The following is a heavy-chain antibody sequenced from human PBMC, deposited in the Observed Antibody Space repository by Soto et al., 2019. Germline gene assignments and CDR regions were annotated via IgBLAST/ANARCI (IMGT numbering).Heavy chain of an antibody. D-gene: IGHD4-4*01. CDR1: GFTFSSYG. CDR3: ARFNGGNSVGSFDY. Sequence: QVQLVESGGGVVQPGRSLRLSCAASGFTFSSYGMHWVRQAPGKGLEWVAVIWYDGSNKYYVDSVKGRFTISRDNSKNTLYLQINSLRAADTAVYYCARFNGGNSVGSFDYWGQGTLVTVSS. V-gene: IGHV3-33*01. CDR2: IWYDGSNK. J-gene: IGHJ4*02.